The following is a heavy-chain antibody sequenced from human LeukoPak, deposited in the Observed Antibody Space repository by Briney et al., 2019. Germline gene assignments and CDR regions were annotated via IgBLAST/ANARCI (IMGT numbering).Heavy chain of an antibody. D-gene: IGHD2-2*01. Sequence: PGGSLRLSCAASGFTFNNYGMHWVRQAPGKELEWVAVISYDGSNKYYADSVKGRFTISRDNSKNTLYLQMNSLRAEDTAVYYCAKDYCSSSSCYGEYWGQGTLVTVSS. CDR2: ISYDGSNK. V-gene: IGHV3-30*18. CDR1: GFTFNNYG. CDR3: AKDYCSSSSCYGEY. J-gene: IGHJ4*02.